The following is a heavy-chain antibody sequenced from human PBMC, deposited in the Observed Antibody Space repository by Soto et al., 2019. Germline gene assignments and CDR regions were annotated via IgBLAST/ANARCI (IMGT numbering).Heavy chain of an antibody. Sequence: QVQLVQSGAEVKKPGSSVKVSCKASGGTFSSYAISWVRQAPGQGLERMGGIIPIFGTANYAQKFQGRVTITADESTSTAYMELSSLRSEDTAVYYCASLYDFWSGYFTSFYGMDVWGQGTTVTVSS. V-gene: IGHV1-69*01. D-gene: IGHD3-3*01. CDR3: ASLYDFWSGYFTSFYGMDV. J-gene: IGHJ6*02. CDR1: GGTFSSYA. CDR2: IIPIFGTA.